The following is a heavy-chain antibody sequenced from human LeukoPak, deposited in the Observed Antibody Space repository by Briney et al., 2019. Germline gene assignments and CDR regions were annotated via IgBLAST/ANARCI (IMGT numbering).Heavy chain of an antibody. CDR3: VRDISGEKSFDY. D-gene: IGHD3-10*01. V-gene: IGHV3-53*05. CDR1: GFTVSSSY. CDR2: IFSGGGT. Sequence: GGSLRLSCAASGFTVSSSYMNWVRQAPGKGLEWVSLIFSGGGTYYADSVKGRFTISRDNSVNTLDLQMNSLGGEDTAMYYCVRDISGEKSFDYWGQGTLVTVSS. J-gene: IGHJ4*02.